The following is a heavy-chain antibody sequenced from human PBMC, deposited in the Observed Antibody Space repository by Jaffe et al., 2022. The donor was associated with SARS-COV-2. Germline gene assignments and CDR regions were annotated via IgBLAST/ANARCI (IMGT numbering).Heavy chain of an antibody. CDR1: GGSISSYY. V-gene: IGHV4-59*01. D-gene: IGHD6-13*01. CDR2: IYYSGST. CDR3: ARVRSSWYPIFDY. Sequence: QVQLQESGPGLVKPSETLSLTCTVSGGSISSYYWSWIRQPPGKGLEWIGYIYYSGSTNYNPSLKSRVTISVDTSKNQFSLKLSSVTAADTAVYYCARVRSSWYPIFDYWGQGTLVTVSS. J-gene: IGHJ4*02.